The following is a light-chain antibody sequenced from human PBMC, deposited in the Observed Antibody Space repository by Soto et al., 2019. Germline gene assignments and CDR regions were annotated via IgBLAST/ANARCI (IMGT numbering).Light chain of an antibody. Sequence: QSVLTQPPSVSAAPGQKVTISCSGSSSNIGNSYVSWYEQLPGTAPKLLIYEDYKRPSGIPDRFSASKSGTSATLGITGLQTGDEADYFCGTWDSSLSEYVFRAGTKVTVL. V-gene: IGLV1-51*01. CDR1: SSNIGNSY. J-gene: IGLJ1*01. CDR3: GTWDSSLSEYV. CDR2: EDY.